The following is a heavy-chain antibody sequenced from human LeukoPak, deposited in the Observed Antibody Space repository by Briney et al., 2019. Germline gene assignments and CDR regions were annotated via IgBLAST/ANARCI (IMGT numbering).Heavy chain of an antibody. V-gene: IGHV1-2*02. CDR3: ARGPTLGLDI. CDR2: INPNSGDT. J-gene: IGHJ3*02. CDR1: GYTFTSYY. Sequence: ASVKVSCKAAGYTFTSYYIHWVRQAPGQGLEWMGWINPNSGDTTLLQRFQGRVTMTRDTSIITAYMELSSLTSDDTGMYYCARGPTLGLDIWGQGTMVTVSS.